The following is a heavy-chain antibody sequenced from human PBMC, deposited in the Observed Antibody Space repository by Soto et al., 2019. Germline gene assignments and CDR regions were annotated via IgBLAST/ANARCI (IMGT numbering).Heavy chain of an antibody. CDR1: GGSISSSSYY. Sequence: KSSETLSLTCTVSGGSISSSSYYWGWIRQPPGKGLEWIGSIYYSGSTYYNPSLKSRVTISVDTSKNQFSLKLSSVTAADTAVYYCARRRDGYNYLDYWGQGTLVTVSS. D-gene: IGHD5-12*01. CDR2: IYYSGST. J-gene: IGHJ4*02. V-gene: IGHV4-39*01. CDR3: ARRRDGYNYLDY.